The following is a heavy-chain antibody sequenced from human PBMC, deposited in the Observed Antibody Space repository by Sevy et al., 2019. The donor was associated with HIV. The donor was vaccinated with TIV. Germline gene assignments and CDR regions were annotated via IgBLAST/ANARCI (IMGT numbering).Heavy chain of an antibody. J-gene: IGHJ3*02. Sequence: GGSLRLSCAASGFTVSSNYMSWVRQAPGKGLEWASVIYSGGSTYYADSVKGRFTISRDNSKNTLYLQMNSLRAEDTAVYYCARERSSTYYDFWSGYSPGAFDIWGQGTMVTVSS. CDR1: GFTVSSNY. D-gene: IGHD3-3*01. CDR2: IYSGGST. CDR3: ARERSSTYYDFWSGYSPGAFDI. V-gene: IGHV3-53*01.